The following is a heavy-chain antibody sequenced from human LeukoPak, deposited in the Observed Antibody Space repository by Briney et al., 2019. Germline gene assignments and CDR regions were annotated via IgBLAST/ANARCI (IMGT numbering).Heavy chain of an antibody. V-gene: IGHV4-34*01. J-gene: IGHJ4*02. CDR2: INHSGST. D-gene: IGHD1-26*01. CDR1: GGSFSGYY. Sequence: SETLSLTCAVYGGSFSGYYWSWIRQPPGKGLEWIGEINHSGSTNYNPSLKSRVTISVDTSKNQFSLKLSSVTAADTAVYYCARALVGATEENFDYWGQGTLVTVSS. CDR3: ARALVGATEENFDY.